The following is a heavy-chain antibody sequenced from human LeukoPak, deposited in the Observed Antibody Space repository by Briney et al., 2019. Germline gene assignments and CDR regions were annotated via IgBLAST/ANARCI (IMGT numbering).Heavy chain of an antibody. CDR3: ARFGGGSCSGSSCYDYYADV. V-gene: IGHV3-21*01. D-gene: IGHD2-2*01. J-gene: IGHJ6*03. CDR1: GFSFNSYS. CDR2: ISSTSSYI. Sequence: GGSLRLSCAASGFSFNSYSVIWVRQAPGKGLEWVSSISSTSSYIFYVASLKGRFTISRDNAKNSLYLQMNSLRAEDTAVYYCARFGGGSCSGSSCYDYYADVWGKGTTVTVSS.